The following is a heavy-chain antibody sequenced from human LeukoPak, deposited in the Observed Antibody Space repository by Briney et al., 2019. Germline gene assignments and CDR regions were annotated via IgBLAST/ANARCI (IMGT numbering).Heavy chain of an antibody. D-gene: IGHD3-10*01. CDR2: ISNDGSVI. CDR3: ARRYPDSNPITWDRHFDF. V-gene: IGHV3-74*01. Sequence: GGSLRLSCTASGFTLSHYWMRWVRQAPGEGLVWVSPISNDGSVIDYEDSVKGRFTISRDNAKNTLCLQMNTVRVEATAVSYCARRYPDSNPITWDRHFDFWGQGTLATVSS. J-gene: IGHJ4*01. CDR1: GFTLSHYW.